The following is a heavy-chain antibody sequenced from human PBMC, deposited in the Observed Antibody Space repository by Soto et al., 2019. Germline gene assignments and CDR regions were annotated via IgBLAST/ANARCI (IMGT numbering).Heavy chain of an antibody. V-gene: IGHV4-59*08. CDR2: IYYSGST. Sequence: SETLSLTCTVSGGSISSYYWSWIRQPPGKGLEWIGYIYYSGSTNYNPSLKSRVTISVDTSKNQFSLKLSSVTAADTAVYYCARSTVTPFDYWGQGTLVTVSS. D-gene: IGHD4-17*01. J-gene: IGHJ4*02. CDR1: GGSISSYY. CDR3: ARSTVTPFDY.